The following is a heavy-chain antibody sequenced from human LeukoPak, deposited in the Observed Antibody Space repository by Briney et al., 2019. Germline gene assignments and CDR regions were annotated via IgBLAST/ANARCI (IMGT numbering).Heavy chain of an antibody. CDR2: ISGSGGST. V-gene: IGHV3-23*01. Sequence: GGSLRLSCAASGFTFSSYSMSWVRQAPGKGLEWVSAISGSGGSTYYADSVKGRFTISRDNSKNTLYLQMNRLRAEDTAVYYCAKDRQGRYFDWLLPPYYFDYWGQGTLVTVSS. CDR1: GFTFSSYS. D-gene: IGHD3-9*01. CDR3: AKDRQGRYFDWLLPPYYFDY. J-gene: IGHJ4*02.